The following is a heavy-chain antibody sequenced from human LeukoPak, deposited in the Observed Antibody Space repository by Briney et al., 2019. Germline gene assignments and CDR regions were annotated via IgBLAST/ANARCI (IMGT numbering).Heavy chain of an antibody. CDR2: ISSSSSYI. CDR1: GFTFSSYT. Sequence: PGGSLRLSCAASGFTFSSYTMNWDRQAPGKGLEWVSSISSSSSYIYYADSVKGRFTISRDNAKNSLYLQMNSLRAEDTAVYYCARIRAKDYYASSGYYPIFDYWGQGTLVTVSS. CDR3: ARIRAKDYYASSGYYPIFDY. J-gene: IGHJ4*02. D-gene: IGHD3-22*01. V-gene: IGHV3-21*01.